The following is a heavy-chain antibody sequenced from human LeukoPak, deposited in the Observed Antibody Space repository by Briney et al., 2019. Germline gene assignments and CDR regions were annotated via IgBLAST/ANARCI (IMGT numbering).Heavy chain of an antibody. Sequence: ASVKVSCKASGYTFTCYYMHWVRQAPGQGLEWMGWINPNSGGTNYAQKFQGRVTMTRDTSISTAYMELSRLRSDDTAVYYCARTFDYGDYAVDYWGQGTLVTVSS. CDR1: GYTFTCYY. CDR3: ARTFDYGDYAVDY. D-gene: IGHD4-17*01. V-gene: IGHV1-2*02. J-gene: IGHJ4*02. CDR2: INPNSGGT.